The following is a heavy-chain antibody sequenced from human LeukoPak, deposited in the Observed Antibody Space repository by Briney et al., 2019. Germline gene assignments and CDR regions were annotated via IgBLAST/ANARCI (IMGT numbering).Heavy chain of an antibody. CDR3: AGGRPNGCFY. J-gene: IGHJ4*02. Sequence: SETLSLTCAVYGGSFSGYYWSWIRQPPGKGLEWIGEINHSGSTNYNPSLKSRVTISVDTSKNQFSLKLSSVTAADTAVYYCAGGRPNGCFYWGQGTLVTVSS. D-gene: IGHD2-8*01. CDR2: INHSGST. V-gene: IGHV4-34*01. CDR1: GGSFSGYY.